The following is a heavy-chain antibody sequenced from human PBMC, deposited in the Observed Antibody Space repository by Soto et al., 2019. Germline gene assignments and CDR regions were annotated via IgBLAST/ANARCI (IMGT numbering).Heavy chain of an antibody. J-gene: IGHJ5*02. Sequence: PGGSLRLSCAASGFTFSSYGMHWVRQAPGKGLEWVAVIWYDGSNKYYADSVKGRFTISRDNSKNTLYLQMNSLRAADTAVYYCARHLGISEFTIFGVVDWFDLCGQGTLVTVSS. CDR2: IWYDGSNK. D-gene: IGHD3-3*01. CDR1: GFTFSSYG. V-gene: IGHV3-33*01. CDR3: ARHLGISEFTIFGVVDWFDL.